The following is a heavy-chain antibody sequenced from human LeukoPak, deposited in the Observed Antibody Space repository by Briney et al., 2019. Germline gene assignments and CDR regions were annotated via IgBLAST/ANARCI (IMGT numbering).Heavy chain of an antibody. V-gene: IGHV3-33*01. J-gene: IGHJ6*02. Sequence: GGSLRLSCAASGFTFSTYGLHWVRQAPGKGLEWVAEIWYEGSFKYYADSVRGRFIVSRDNSNNTLYLEMNSLRGDDTAVYFCARDSVTYSSSWSGYGMGVWGQGTTVTVSS. D-gene: IGHD6-19*01. CDR3: ARDSVTYSSSWSGYGMGV. CDR1: GFTFSTYG. CDR2: IWYEGSFK.